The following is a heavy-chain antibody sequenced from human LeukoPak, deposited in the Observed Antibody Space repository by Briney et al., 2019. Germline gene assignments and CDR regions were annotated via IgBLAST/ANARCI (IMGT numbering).Heavy chain of an antibody. D-gene: IGHD3-22*01. J-gene: IGHJ4*02. Sequence: ASVQVSCQASGYTFTNYGISWVRQAPGQELAWMGWISAYNGNTNYSQKLQGRVTMTSDTSTSTAYMELRSLRSDDTAVYYCSRQSPYYYDSSGYDYWGQGTLVTVSS. CDR2: ISAYNGNT. V-gene: IGHV1-18*01. CDR1: GYTFTNYG. CDR3: SRQSPYYYDSSGYDY.